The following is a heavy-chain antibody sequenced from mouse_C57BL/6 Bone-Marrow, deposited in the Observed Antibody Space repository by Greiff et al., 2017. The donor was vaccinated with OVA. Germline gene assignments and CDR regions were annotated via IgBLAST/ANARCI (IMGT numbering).Heavy chain of an antibody. Sequence: QVQLKESGAELVRPGASVKLSCKASGYTFTDYYINWVKQRPGQGLEWIARIYPGSGNTYYNEKFKGKATLTAEKSSSTAYMQLSSLTSEDSAVYFCARDGYYRFDYWGQGTTLTVSS. J-gene: IGHJ2*01. CDR3: ARDGYYRFDY. CDR2: IYPGSGNT. V-gene: IGHV1-76*01. CDR1: GYTFTDYY. D-gene: IGHD2-3*01.